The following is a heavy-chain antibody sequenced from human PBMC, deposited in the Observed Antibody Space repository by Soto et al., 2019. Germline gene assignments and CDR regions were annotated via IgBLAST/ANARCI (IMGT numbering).Heavy chain of an antibody. CDR3: ARGWGYDSNDYYYAY. CDR1: GGTFSRHA. Sequence: QVQLVQSGAEVRKPGSSVKVSCKASGGTFSRHAISWVRQAPGQGLEWLGGSIPIFGTANHAQKIQCRVTIIADESTSTVYMELSSLRSEDTAMYYCARGWGYDSNDYYYAYWGQGTLVIVSS. J-gene: IGHJ4*02. D-gene: IGHD3-22*01. CDR2: SIPIFGTA. V-gene: IGHV1-69*01.